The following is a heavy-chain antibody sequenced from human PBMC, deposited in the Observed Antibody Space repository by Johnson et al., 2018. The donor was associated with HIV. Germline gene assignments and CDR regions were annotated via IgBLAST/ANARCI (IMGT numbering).Heavy chain of an antibody. D-gene: IGHD3-16*01. J-gene: IGHJ3*02. Sequence: VQLVESGGGLVKPGGSIRLTCAASGLTFSDAWMSWVRQAPGKGLEYVSAISSNGGSTYYANSVKGRFTISRDNSKNTLYLQMNSLRAEDTAVYYCAKGGRFDAFDIWGQGTMVTVSS. CDR3: AKGGRFDAFDI. CDR2: ISSNGGST. V-gene: IGHV3-64*01. CDR1: GLTFSDAW.